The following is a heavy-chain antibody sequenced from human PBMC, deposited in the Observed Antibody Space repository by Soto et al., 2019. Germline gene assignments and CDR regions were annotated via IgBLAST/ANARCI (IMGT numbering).Heavy chain of an antibody. Sequence: QVQLQESGPGLVKPSQTLSLTCTVSGGSISSGDYYWSWIRHHPGKGLEWIGYIYSSGSTYYNPSLRIRVTISADTSKNQFSLRLSSVTAADTAVYYCVRDYDYDTSRNDAFDIWGQGTMVTVSS. CDR2: IYSSGST. J-gene: IGHJ3*02. D-gene: IGHD3-22*01. CDR1: GGSISSGDYY. CDR3: VRDYDYDTSRNDAFDI. V-gene: IGHV4-31*03.